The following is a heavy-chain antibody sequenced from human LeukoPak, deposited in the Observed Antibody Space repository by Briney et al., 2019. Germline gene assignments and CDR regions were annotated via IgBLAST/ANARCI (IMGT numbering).Heavy chain of an antibody. CDR2: INHSGST. CDR3: AGGFRDYGAGKLDY. D-gene: IGHD4-17*01. CDR1: GGSFSGYY. J-gene: IGHJ4*02. V-gene: IGHV4-34*01. Sequence: SETLSLTCAVYGGSFSGYYWSWIRQPPGKGLEWIGEINHSGSTNYNPSLKSRVTISVDTSKNQFSLKLSSVTAADTAVYYCAGGFRDYGAGKLDYWGQGTLVTVSS.